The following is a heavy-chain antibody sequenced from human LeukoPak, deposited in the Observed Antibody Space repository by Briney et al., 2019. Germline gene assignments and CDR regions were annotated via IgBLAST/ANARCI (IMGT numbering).Heavy chain of an antibody. J-gene: IGHJ3*02. Sequence: GGSLRLSCAAFGFTVSSNYMSWVRQAPGKGLEWVSVIYSGGSTYYADSVKGRFTISRDNSKNTLYLQMNSLRAEDTAVYYCAREGYGDLAFDIWGQGTMVTVSS. CDR2: IYSGGST. D-gene: IGHD4-17*01. V-gene: IGHV3-66*01. CDR1: GFTVSSNY. CDR3: AREGYGDLAFDI.